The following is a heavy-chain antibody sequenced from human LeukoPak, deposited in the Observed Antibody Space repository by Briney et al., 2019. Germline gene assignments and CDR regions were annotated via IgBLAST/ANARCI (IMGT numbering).Heavy chain of an antibody. CDR1: GFTFSGYD. CDR2: TSSSSSTI. CDR3: ARLRHYGMDV. V-gene: IGHV3-48*04. Sequence: GGSLRLSCAASGFTFSGYDMSWVRQAPGKGLEWVSYTSSSSSTIYYADSVKSRFTISRDNAKNSLYLQMNSLRAEDTAVYYCARLRHYGMDVWGQGTTVTVSS. J-gene: IGHJ6*01.